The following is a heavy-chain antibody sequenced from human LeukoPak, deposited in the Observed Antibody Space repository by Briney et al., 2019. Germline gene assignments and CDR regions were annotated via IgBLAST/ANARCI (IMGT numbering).Heavy chain of an antibody. V-gene: IGHV4-4*02. CDR2: MYLSGTT. D-gene: IGHD3-16*02. CDR1: GDSINSLDL. Sequence: SGTLSLTCTVSGDSINSLDLWSWVRQPPGKGLEWIGEMYLSGTTHSNPSLKSRVTISVDTSKNQFSLKLSSVTAADTAVYYCARGGITFGGVIAHLDNWGQGTLVTVSS. J-gene: IGHJ4*02. CDR3: ARGGITFGGVIAHLDN.